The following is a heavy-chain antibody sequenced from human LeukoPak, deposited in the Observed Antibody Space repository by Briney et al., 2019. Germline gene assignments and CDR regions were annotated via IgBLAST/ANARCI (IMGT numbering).Heavy chain of an antibody. CDR1: GYTFTSYG. CDR2: ISAYNGNT. J-gene: IGHJ4*02. D-gene: IGHD6-19*01. CDR3: ARDGRGAVAGFGADY. V-gene: IGHV1-18*01. Sequence: ASVKVSCKASGYTFTSYGISWVRQAPGQGLEWMGWISAYNGNTNYAQKLQGRVTMTTDTSTSTAYMELRSLRSDDTAAYYCARDGRGAVAGFGADYWGQGTLVTVSS.